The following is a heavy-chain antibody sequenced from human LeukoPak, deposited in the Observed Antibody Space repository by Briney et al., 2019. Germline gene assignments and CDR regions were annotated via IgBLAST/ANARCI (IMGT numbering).Heavy chain of an antibody. CDR3: ASCRFFGVVIIPNWFDP. J-gene: IGHJ5*02. V-gene: IGHV1-69*05. Sequence: GASVKVSCKASGGTFSSYAISWVRQAPGQGLEWMGGIIPIFGTANYAQKFQGRVTITTDESTSTAYMELSSLRSEDTAVYCCASCRFFGVVIIPNWFDPWGQGTLVTVSS. D-gene: IGHD3-3*01. CDR1: GGTFSSYA. CDR2: IIPIFGTA.